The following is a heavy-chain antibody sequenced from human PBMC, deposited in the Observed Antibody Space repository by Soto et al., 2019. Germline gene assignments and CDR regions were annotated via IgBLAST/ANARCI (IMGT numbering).Heavy chain of an antibody. CDR1: GFTFSSYA. Sequence: PGGSLRLSCAASGFTFSSYAMHWVRQAPGKGLEWVAVISYDGSNKYYADSVKGRFTISRDNSKNTLYLQMNSLRAEDTAVYYCARVLGSGYYYGHFDYWGQGTLVTVSS. J-gene: IGHJ4*02. D-gene: IGHD3-22*01. CDR2: ISYDGSNK. CDR3: ARVLGSGYYYGHFDY. V-gene: IGHV3-30-3*01.